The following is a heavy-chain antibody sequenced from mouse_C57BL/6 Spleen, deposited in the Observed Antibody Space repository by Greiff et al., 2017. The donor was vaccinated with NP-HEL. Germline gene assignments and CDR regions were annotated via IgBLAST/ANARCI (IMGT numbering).Heavy chain of an antibody. D-gene: IGHD2-4*01. CDR2: IYPGSGST. V-gene: IGHV1-55*01. Sequence: QVQLNHPGAYLFKPWASVKMSCKASGYTFTSYWITWVKQRPGQGLEWIGDIYPGSGSTNYNEKFKSKATLTVDTSSSTAYMQLSSLTSEDSAVYYCAREGYEYDGGLDDWGQGTTLTVSS. J-gene: IGHJ2*01. CDR1: GYTFTSYW. CDR3: AREGYEYDGGLDD.